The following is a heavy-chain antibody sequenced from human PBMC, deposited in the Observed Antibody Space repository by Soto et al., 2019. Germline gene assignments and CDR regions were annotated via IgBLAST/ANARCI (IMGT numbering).Heavy chain of an antibody. Sequence: PGGSLRLSCAASGFTFSDHYMDWVRQAPGKGLEWVGRTRNKANSYTTEYAASVKGRFTISRDDSKNSLYLQMNSLKTEDTAVYYCAREIGRPTIFGIIYYYYYGMDVWGQGTTVTVSS. V-gene: IGHV3-72*01. D-gene: IGHD3-3*01. CDR3: AREIGRPTIFGIIYYYYYGMDV. J-gene: IGHJ6*02. CDR2: TRNKANSYTT. CDR1: GFTFSDHY.